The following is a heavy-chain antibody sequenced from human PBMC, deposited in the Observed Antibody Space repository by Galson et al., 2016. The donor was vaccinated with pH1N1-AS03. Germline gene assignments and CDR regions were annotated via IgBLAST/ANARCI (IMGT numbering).Heavy chain of an antibody. CDR2: ADGDAAGT. V-gene: IGHV3-23*01. CDR1: GFTFRTYG. J-gene: IGHJ6*02. Sequence: SLRLSCAASGFTFRTYGMTWVRQAPGKGLEWVASADGDAAGTFYADSVKGRFTISRDDSKNMLYLQMNSLRAEDTAVYFCAKDRIGAYYYFGMDVWGQGTTVTVS. CDR3: AKDRIGAYYYFGMDV. D-gene: IGHD2-21*01.